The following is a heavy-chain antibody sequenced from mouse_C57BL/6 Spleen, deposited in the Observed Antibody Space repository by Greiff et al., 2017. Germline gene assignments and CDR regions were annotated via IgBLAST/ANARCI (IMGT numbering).Heavy chain of an antibody. CDR2: INPNNGGT. CDR3: ARGWSTVVATA. D-gene: IGHD1-1*01. CDR1: GYTFTDYY. V-gene: IGHV1-26*01. J-gene: IGHJ3*01. Sequence: EVQLQQSGPELVKPGASVKISCKASGYTFTDYYMNWVKQSHGKSLEWIGDINPNNGGTSYNQKFKGKATLTVDKSSSTAYMELRSLTSEDSAVYYCARGWSTVVATAWGQGTLVTVSA.